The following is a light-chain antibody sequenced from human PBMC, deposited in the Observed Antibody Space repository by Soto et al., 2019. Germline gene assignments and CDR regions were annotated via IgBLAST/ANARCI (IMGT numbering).Light chain of an antibody. J-gene: IGKJ5*01. Sequence: EIVMTQSPATLSVSPAEGATLSCRASQSIRNSLAGYQQKPGQAPSLLIYGASTRATGIPDRFSGSGSGRDFTLTISRLEPEDFAVYYCQQYGSSPPITFGQGTRLEIK. CDR3: QQYGSSPPIT. V-gene: IGKV3-20*01. CDR1: QSIRNS. CDR2: GAS.